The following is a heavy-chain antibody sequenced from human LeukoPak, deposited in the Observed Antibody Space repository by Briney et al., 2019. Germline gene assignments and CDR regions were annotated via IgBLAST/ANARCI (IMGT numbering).Heavy chain of an antibody. D-gene: IGHD1-26*01. CDR3: AKDSELLWDY. J-gene: IGHJ4*02. CDR1: GFTFSSYG. Sequence: GGSLRLSCAASGFTFSSYGMSWVRQAPGKGLEWVSAISGSGGSTYYADSVKGRFTIYRDNSKNTLYLQMNSLRAEDTAVYYCAKDSELLWDYWGQGTLVTVSS. V-gene: IGHV3-23*01. CDR2: ISGSGGST.